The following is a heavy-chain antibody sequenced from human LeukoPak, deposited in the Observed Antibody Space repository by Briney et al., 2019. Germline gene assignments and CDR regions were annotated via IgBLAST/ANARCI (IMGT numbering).Heavy chain of an antibody. CDR2: ISTSSNYT. CDR3: ARVGGGSYYFDY. CDR1: GFTFSDYY. J-gene: IGHJ4*02. D-gene: IGHD1-26*01. V-gene: IGHV3-11*06. Sequence: GGSLRLSCAASGFTFSDYYMSWIRQAPGKGLEWVSYISTSSNYTNYADSVKGRFTISRDNSKNTLYLQMNSLRAEDTALYYCARVGGGSYYFDYWGQGTLVTVSS.